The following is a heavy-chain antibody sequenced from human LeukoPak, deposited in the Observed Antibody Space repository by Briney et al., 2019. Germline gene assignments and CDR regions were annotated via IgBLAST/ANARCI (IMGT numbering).Heavy chain of an antibody. Sequence: PGGSLRLSCAASGFTFSSYGMHWVRQAPGKGLEWVAVIWYDGSNKYYADSVKGRFTISRDNSKNTLYLQMNTLRAEDTAVYYCARGASIAAAGRFDPWGQGTLVTVSS. CDR1: GFTFSSYG. D-gene: IGHD6-13*01. J-gene: IGHJ5*02. CDR3: ARGASIAAAGRFDP. V-gene: IGHV3-33*01. CDR2: IWYDGSNK.